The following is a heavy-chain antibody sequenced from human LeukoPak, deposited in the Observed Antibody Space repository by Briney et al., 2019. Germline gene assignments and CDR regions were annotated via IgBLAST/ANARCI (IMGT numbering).Heavy chain of an antibody. CDR1: GFSVSNNY. CDR3: ARVAWDGDYVDGH. V-gene: IGHV3-53*01. D-gene: IGHD3-16*01. CDR2: IYSGGTT. J-gene: IGHJ4*02. Sequence: GGSLRLSCAASGFSVSNNYMSWVRQAPGKGLEWVSLIYSGGTTYYADSVKGRFTISIDKSKNTLYLQMNSLRAEDTAMYFCARVAWDGDYVDGHWGQGTLVTASS.